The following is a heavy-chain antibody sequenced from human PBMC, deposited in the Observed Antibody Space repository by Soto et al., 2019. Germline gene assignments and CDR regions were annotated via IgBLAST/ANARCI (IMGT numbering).Heavy chain of an antibody. CDR2: ISVSGGST. D-gene: IGHD2-21*02. CDR3: ASLGVGDWANYYYYYGMDV. V-gene: IGHV3-23*01. J-gene: IGHJ6*02. Sequence: GGSLRLSCAASGFTFSSYAISWVRQAPGKGLEWVSAISVSGGSTYYADSVKGRFTISRDNSKNTLYLQMNSLRAEDTAVYYCASLGVGDWANYYYYYGMDVWGQGTTVTVSS. CDR1: GFTFSSYA.